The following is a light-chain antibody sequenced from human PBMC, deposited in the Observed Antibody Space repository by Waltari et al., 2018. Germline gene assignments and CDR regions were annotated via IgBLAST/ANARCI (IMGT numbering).Light chain of an antibody. CDR3: QQYGSSLWT. V-gene: IGKV3-20*01. J-gene: IGKJ1*01. CDR1: QSVSSSY. CDR2: GAA. Sequence: EIVLTQSPGTLSLSPGERATLSCRASQSVSSSYLAWYQQKPGEAPRLLIYGAARMATGITDRFSGSGSGTDFTLTISRLEPEDFAVYYCQQYGSSLWTFGQGTKVEIK.